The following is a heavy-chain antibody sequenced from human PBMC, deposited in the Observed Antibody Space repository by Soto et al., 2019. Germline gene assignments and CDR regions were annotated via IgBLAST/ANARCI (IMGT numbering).Heavy chain of an antibody. CDR2: ISYDGSNK. J-gene: IGHJ6*02. Sequence: PGGSLRLSCAAPGVTFSSYAMHLVRQAPGKGLEWVAVISYDGSNKYYADSVKGRFTISRDNSKNTLYLQMNSLRAEDTAVYYCARDLEDIVVVPAAISHYYYGMDVWGQGTTVTVSS. V-gene: IGHV3-30-3*01. CDR3: ARDLEDIVVVPAAISHYYYGMDV. D-gene: IGHD2-2*02. CDR1: GVTFSSYA.